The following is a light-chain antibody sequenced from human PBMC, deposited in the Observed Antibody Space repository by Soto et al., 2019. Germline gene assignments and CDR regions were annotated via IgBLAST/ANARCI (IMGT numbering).Light chain of an antibody. CDR2: DAS. CDR3: QQRSIWPLT. Sequence: EIVLTQSPATLSLSPGERATLSCRASQSVSSYLAWYQQKPGQAPRLLIYDASNRDTGIPARFSGSRSGTDFTITISRLEPEDFAVYYCQQRSIWPLTFGGGTKVEIK. V-gene: IGKV3-11*01. J-gene: IGKJ4*01. CDR1: QSVSSY.